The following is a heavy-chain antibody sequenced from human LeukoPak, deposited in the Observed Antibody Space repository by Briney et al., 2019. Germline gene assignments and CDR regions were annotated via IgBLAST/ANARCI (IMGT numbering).Heavy chain of an antibody. D-gene: IGHD6-19*01. V-gene: IGHV4-59*01. CDR3: ARGAGWYQF. CDR1: GGSINSDY. J-gene: IGHJ4*02. CDR2: IYDTGST. Sequence: SETLSLTCSVSGGSINSDYWSWLRQPPGKGLEWIGYIYDTGSTNYNPSLKNRVTISVDGSRNQFSLKMSSVTAADTAVYYCARGAGWYQFWGQGTLVTVSS.